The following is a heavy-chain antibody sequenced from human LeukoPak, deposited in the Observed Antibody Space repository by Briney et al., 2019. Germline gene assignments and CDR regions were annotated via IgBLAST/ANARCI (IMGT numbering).Heavy chain of an antibody. CDR2: IYYSGST. V-gene: IGHV4-39*01. J-gene: IGHJ4*02. CDR3: ARPIVYGSGSYSLYYFDY. Sequence: SETLSLTCTVSGGSISSNNYYWGWIRQPPGKGLEWIGSIYYSGSTYYNPSLKSRVTISVDTSKNQFSLKLSSVTAADTAVYYCARPIVYGSGSYSLYYFDYWGQGTLVTVSS. CDR1: GGSISSNNYY. D-gene: IGHD3-10*01.